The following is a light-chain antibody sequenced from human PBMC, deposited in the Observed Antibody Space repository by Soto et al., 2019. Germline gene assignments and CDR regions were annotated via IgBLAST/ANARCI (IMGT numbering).Light chain of an antibody. Sequence: EIVMSQSPATVSVSPGERATLSCRDSQSFGSNLAFYQQKPGQAPRLLIYGASTRATGVPARFSGSGSGAEFTLTISSLQSEDFAVYYCQQYNNWTFGQGTKVDIK. CDR1: QSFGSN. CDR2: GAS. J-gene: IGKJ1*01. V-gene: IGKV3-15*01. CDR3: QQYNNWT.